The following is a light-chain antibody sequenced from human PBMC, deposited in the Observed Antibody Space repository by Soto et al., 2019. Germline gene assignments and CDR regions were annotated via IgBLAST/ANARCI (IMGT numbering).Light chain of an antibody. V-gene: IGKV1-39*01. CDR2: AAS. CDR1: QSNSSY. J-gene: IGKJ2*01. Sequence: DIQMTQSPSSLSASVGDRVTITCRASQSNSSYLNWYQQKPRKAPELLIYAASRLQSGVPSRFSGSGSGTDFTLNISSLQPEDFATYYCQQSYSIPFTFGQGTSLEIK. CDR3: QQSYSIPFT.